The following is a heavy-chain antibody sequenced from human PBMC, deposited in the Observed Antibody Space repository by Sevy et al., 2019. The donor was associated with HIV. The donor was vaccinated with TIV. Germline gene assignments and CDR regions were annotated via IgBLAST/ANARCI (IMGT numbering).Heavy chain of an antibody. CDR2: LTFGCGEM. D-gene: IGHD2-2*01. CDR1: GFTFSKYS. CDR3: AREGCSKPHDY. J-gene: IGHJ4*02. V-gene: IGHV3-23*01. Sequence: GGSLRLSCAASGFTFSKYSMSWVRQPPGKGLEWVSTLTFGCGEMNYGHSVKGRFTISRDNSKSSVYLQMNNLRPEDTAVYYCAREGCSKPHDYWGQGTLVTVSS.